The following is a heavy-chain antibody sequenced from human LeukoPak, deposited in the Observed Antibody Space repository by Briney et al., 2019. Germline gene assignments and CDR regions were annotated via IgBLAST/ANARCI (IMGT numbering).Heavy chain of an antibody. CDR3: TRDRGAYNLYDY. CDR1: GFTFSSYT. V-gene: IGHV3-49*04. Sequence: GGSLRLSCAASGFTFSSYTMSWVRQAPGKGLEWVGFIRSKAYGETADYAASVKGRFTISRDDSKAIAYLQMNSLKTEDTAVYHCTRDRGAYNLYDYWGQGTLVTVSS. D-gene: IGHD1-1*01. CDR2: IRSKAYGETA. J-gene: IGHJ4*02.